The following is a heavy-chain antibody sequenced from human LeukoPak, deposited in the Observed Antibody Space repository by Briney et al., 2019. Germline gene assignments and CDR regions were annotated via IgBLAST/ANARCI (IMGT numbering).Heavy chain of an antibody. D-gene: IGHD6-13*01. Sequence: GGSLRLSCAASGFTFRSYGMHWVRQAPGKGLEWVAVLSYDGSNKYYADSVKGRFTISRDNSKNTLYLQMNSLRAEGTAVYYCAKDLDIGAAAYIFDYWGQGTLVTVSS. CDR1: GFTFRSYG. CDR3: AKDLDIGAAAYIFDY. J-gene: IGHJ4*02. CDR2: LSYDGSNK. V-gene: IGHV3-30*18.